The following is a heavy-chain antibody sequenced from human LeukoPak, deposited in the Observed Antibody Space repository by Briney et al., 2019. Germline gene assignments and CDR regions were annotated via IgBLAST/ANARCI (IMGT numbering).Heavy chain of an antibody. V-gene: IGHV3-21*01. D-gene: IGHD1-14*01. J-gene: IGHJ4*02. CDR2: IGSTGTDR. CDR3: ATETMGRHFDY. Sequence: GGSLRLSCAASGFSFSSYGINWVRQAPGKGLEWVSSIGSTGTDRYYADSVKGWFTISRDNAKNSLYLQMNSLRDEDTAVYYCATETMGRHFDYWGQGTLLTVSS. CDR1: GFSFSSYG.